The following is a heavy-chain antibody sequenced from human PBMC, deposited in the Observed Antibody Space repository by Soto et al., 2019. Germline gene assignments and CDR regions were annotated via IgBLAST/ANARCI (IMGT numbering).Heavy chain of an antibody. V-gene: IGHV4-39*01. CDR3: ARRTDYGDYSDAFDV. Sequence: SETLSLTCTASGDTISSSDYYWGWIRQPPGRGLEWIGNIFYSGTTYYNPSLKSRVTISVDTSRNQFSLKLISVTAADTAAYYCARRTDYGDYSDAFDVWGHGSMVTVSS. CDR2: IFYSGTT. CDR1: GDTISSSDYY. D-gene: IGHD4-17*01. J-gene: IGHJ3*01.